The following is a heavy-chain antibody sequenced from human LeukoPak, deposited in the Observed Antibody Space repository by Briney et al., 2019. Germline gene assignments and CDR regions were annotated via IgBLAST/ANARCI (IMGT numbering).Heavy chain of an antibody. CDR2: IYYSGST. CDR3: ARGPHKFDY. CDR1: GGSIGSYY. Sequence: SETLSLTCTVSGGSIGSYYWIWIRQPPGKGLEWIGYIYYSGSTNYNPSLKSRVTISIDTSKNQFSLKLSAVTAADTAVYYCARGPHKFDYWGQGSLVTVSS. J-gene: IGHJ4*02. V-gene: IGHV4-59*01.